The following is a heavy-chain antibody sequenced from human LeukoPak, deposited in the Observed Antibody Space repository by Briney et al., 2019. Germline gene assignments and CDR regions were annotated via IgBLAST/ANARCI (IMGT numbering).Heavy chain of an antibody. CDR2: TYYRSKWYS. CDR1: GDSVSSDSVV. J-gene: IGHJ4*02. Sequence: SQTLSLTCAISGDSVSSDSVVWNWIRQSPSRGLEWLGRTYYRSKWYSDYAVSVKSRITINPDTSKNQFSLHLNSVTPEDTAVYCCARSGNYRFDYWGQGTLVTVSS. CDR3: ARSGNYRFDY. D-gene: IGHD1-26*01. V-gene: IGHV6-1*01.